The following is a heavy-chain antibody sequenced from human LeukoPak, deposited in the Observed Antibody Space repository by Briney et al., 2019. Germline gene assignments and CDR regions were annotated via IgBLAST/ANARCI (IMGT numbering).Heavy chain of an antibody. CDR2: IYYGGSS. V-gene: IGHV4-39*01. D-gene: IGHD3-10*01. CDR1: GDSIGSSNYF. CDR3: GRHYHGSADN. Sequence: SETLSLTCTVSGDSIGSSNYFWDWTRQPPGKGLEWIGSIYYGGSSYYNPSLKSRVTISVDTSKNQFSLKLSSVTAADTAVYYCGRHYHGSADNWGQGTLVTVSS. J-gene: IGHJ4*02.